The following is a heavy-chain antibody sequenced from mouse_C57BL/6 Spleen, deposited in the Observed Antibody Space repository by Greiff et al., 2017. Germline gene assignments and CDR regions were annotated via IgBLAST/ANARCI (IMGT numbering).Heavy chain of an antibody. V-gene: IGHV1-61*01. CDR1: GYTFTSYW. CDR3: ARKRLLRGYFDV. D-gene: IGHD1-1*01. J-gene: IGHJ1*03. CDR2: IYPSDSET. Sequence: QVQLQQPGAELVRPGSSVKLSCKASGYTFTSYWMDWVKQRPGQGLEWIGNIYPSDSETHYNQKFKDKATLTVDKSSSPAYMQLSSLTSEDSAVYYCARKRLLRGYFDVWGTGTTVTVSS.